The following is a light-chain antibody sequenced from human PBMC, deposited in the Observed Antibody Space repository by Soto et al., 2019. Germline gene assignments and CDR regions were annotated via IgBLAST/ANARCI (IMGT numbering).Light chain of an antibody. J-gene: IGKJ1*01. Sequence: IVLTQSPGTLSLSPGERATLSSRASQSVRSNYLAWYQQRPGQAPRLLIHGASSRATGIPDRFSGSGSGTDFTLTISRLEPEDFAVYYCQQLGTFGQGTKVEIK. V-gene: IGKV3-20*01. CDR2: GAS. CDR1: QSVRSNY. CDR3: QQLGT.